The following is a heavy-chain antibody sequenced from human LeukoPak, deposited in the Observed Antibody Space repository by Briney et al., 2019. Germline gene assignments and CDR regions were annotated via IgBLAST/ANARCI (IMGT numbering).Heavy chain of an antibody. J-gene: IGHJ4*02. V-gene: IGHV3-33*01. Sequence: GESLKISCAASGFTFSSYGMHWVRQAPGKGLEWVAIIWYDGGNKYYADSVKGRFTISRDNSKNTLYLQMNSLRAEDTAVYYCARGVMYYDSSGYLFDYWGQGILVTVSS. D-gene: IGHD3-22*01. CDR3: ARGVMYYDSSGYLFDY. CDR1: GFTFSSYG. CDR2: IWYDGGNK.